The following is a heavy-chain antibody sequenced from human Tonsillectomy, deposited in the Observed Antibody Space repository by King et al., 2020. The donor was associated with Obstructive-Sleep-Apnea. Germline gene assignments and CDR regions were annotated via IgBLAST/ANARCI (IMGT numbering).Heavy chain of an antibody. Sequence: VQLVESGGGLVQPGGSLRLSCAASGFTFSSYAMSWVRQAPGKGLEWVSAISGSGGSTYYADSVKGRFTISRDNSKNTLYLQMNSLRAEDTAVYYCAKDRQYYYDSSGYPGVFDYWGQGPLVTVSS. CDR1: GFTFSSYA. J-gene: IGHJ4*02. D-gene: IGHD3-22*01. CDR2: ISGSGGST. CDR3: AKDRQYYYDSSGYPGVFDY. V-gene: IGHV3-23*04.